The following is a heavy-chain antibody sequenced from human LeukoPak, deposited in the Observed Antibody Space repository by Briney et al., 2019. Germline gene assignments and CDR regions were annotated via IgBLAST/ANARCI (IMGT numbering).Heavy chain of an antibody. CDR3: ARWGSGWHYFDY. Sequence: SETLSLTCAVYGGSFSGYYWSWVRQPPGKGLEWIGEINHSGSTNYNPSLKSRVTISVDTSKNQFSLKLSSVTAADTAVYYCARWGSGWHYFDYWGQGTLVTVSS. CDR2: INHSGST. CDR1: GGSFSGYY. J-gene: IGHJ4*02. D-gene: IGHD6-19*01. V-gene: IGHV4-34*01.